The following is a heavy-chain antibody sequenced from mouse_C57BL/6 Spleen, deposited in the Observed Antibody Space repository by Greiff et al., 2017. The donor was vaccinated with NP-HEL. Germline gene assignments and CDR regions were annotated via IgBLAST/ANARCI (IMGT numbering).Heavy chain of an antibody. D-gene: IGHD1-1*01. CDR3: ARWDYYGSRGDY. V-gene: IGHV1-82*01. J-gene: IGHJ2*01. CDR1: GYAFSSSW. CDR2: IYPGDGDT. Sequence: QVQLQQSGPELVKPGASVKISCKASGYAFSSSWMNWVQQRPGKGLEWIGRIYPGDGDTNYNGKFKGKATLTADKTSSTAYMQLSSLTSEDSAVYFCARWDYYGSRGDYWGQGTTLTVSS.